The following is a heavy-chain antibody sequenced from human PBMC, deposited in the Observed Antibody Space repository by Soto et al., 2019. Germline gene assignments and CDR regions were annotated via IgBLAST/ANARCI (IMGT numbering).Heavy chain of an antibody. CDR2: ISSSSSYI. D-gene: IGHD3-10*01. CDR1: GFTFSSYS. J-gene: IGHJ4*02. Sequence: PGGSLRLSCAASGFTFSSYSMNWVRQAPGKGLEWVSSISSSSSYIYYADSVKGRFTISRDNAKNSLYLQMNSLRAEDTAVYYCARGGSFRRGIDYWGQGTLVTVSS. V-gene: IGHV3-21*01. CDR3: ARGGSFRRGIDY.